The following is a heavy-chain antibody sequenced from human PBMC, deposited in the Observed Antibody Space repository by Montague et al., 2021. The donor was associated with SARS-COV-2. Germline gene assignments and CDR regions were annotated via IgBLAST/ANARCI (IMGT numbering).Heavy chain of an antibody. CDR1: GGSINEYY. CDR2: IYSSGSA. J-gene: IGHJ3*02. V-gene: IGHV4-4*07. Sequence: SETLSLTCTVSGGSINEYYWTWVRQPAGEGLEWIGRIYSSGSANYNPFLESRVTMSLDTSKNQFSLNVNSVTAADTAVYYCARVLPDPVRTQYAFDIWGQGTLVTVSS. CDR3: ARVLPDPVRTQYAFDI.